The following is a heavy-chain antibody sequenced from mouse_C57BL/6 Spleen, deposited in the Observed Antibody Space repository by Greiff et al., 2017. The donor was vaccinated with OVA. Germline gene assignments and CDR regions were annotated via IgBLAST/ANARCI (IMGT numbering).Heavy chain of an antibody. CDR1: GYTFTSYW. Sequence: VQLQQPGAELVRPGTSVKLSCKASGYTFTSYWMHWVKQRPGQGLEWIGVIDPSDSYTNYNQKFKGKATLTVDTSSSTAYMQLSSLTSEDAAVYYCARVGLGRDFDYWGQGTTLTVSS. CDR2: IDPSDSYT. D-gene: IGHD4-1*01. V-gene: IGHV1-59*01. CDR3: ARVGLGRDFDY. J-gene: IGHJ2*01.